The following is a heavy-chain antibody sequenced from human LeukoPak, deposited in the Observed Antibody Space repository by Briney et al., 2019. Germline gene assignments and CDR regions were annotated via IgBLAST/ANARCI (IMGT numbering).Heavy chain of an antibody. CDR2: ISSSSTI. Sequence: GGSLRLSCAASGFTFSSYSMNWVRQAPGKGLEWVSYISSSSTIYYADSVKGRFTISRDNAKNSLYLQINSLRAEDTAVYYCARDPYGSGSYYPNWGQGTLVTVSS. J-gene: IGHJ4*02. V-gene: IGHV3-48*01. CDR1: GFTFSSYS. D-gene: IGHD3-10*01. CDR3: ARDPYGSGSYYPN.